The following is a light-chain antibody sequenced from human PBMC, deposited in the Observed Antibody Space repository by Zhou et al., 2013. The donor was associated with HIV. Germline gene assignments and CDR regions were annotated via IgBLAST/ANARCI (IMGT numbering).Light chain of an antibody. V-gene: IGKV1-39*01. CDR1: QSISSH. CDR3: QQANSFPRT. Sequence: DIQMTQSPSSLSAPVGDRVTISCRASQSISSHLNWYQQKPGKAPKLLIYAASALQSGVPSRFSGSGSGTDFTLTISSLQPEDFATYYCQQANSFPRTFGQGTKVEIK. J-gene: IGKJ1*01. CDR2: AAS.